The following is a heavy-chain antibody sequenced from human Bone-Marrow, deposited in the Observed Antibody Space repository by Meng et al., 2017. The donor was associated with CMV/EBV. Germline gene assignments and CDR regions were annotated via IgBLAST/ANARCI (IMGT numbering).Heavy chain of an antibody. CDR1: GYTFTYRY. J-gene: IGHJ6*01. CDR3: ATSGRITIFGVVIISDYYGMAV. D-gene: IGHD3-3*01. Sequence: SVKVSCKASGYTFTYRYLHWVRQAPGQALEWMGWITPFNGNTNYAQKFQDRVTITRDRSMSTAYMELSSLRSEDTAMYYCATSGRITIFGVVIISDYYGMAVWGQGTTVTGYS. CDR2: ITPFNGNT. V-gene: IGHV1-45*02.